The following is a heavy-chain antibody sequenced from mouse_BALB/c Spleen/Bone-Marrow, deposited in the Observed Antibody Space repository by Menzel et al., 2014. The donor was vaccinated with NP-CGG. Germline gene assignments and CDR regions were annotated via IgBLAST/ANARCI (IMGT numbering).Heavy chain of an antibody. Sequence: VQLQQSGAEPVRPGALVKLSCKASGFSIKDYYMHWVKQRPEQGLEWIGWIDPENGNTIYDPKFQGKASITADTSSNTAYLQLSSLTSEDTAVYYCVAYYRYEYYFDYWGQGTTLTVSS. CDR2: IDPENGNT. J-gene: IGHJ2*01. D-gene: IGHD2-14*01. CDR3: VAYYRYEYYFDY. CDR1: GFSIKDYY. V-gene: IGHV14-1*02.